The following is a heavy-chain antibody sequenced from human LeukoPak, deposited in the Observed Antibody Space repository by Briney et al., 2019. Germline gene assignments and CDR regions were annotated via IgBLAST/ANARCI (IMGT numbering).Heavy chain of an antibody. D-gene: IGHD4-17*01. J-gene: IGHJ4*02. V-gene: IGHV4-59*12. Sequence: SETLSLTRTVSGGSISSYYLSWIRQPPAKGLEWVGYIYYSGCTNYNPSLNGRPTLSVDTSKNQFSLKLSSVPAADTAVYYCARDQGGDYGDYVVPHYFDYWGQGTLVSVSS. CDR2: IYYSGCT. CDR3: ARDQGGDYGDYVVPHYFDY. CDR1: GGSISSYY.